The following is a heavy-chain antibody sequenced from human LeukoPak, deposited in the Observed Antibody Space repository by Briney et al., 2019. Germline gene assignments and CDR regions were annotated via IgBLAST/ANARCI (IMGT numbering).Heavy chain of an antibody. CDR1: GGTFSSYA. Sequence: SVKVSCKASGGTFSSYAISWVRQAPGQGLEWMGRIIPIFCTPKYAQKFQGRITSTTDESTSKAYMELSSLRSEDTAVYYCATEIGHYDILTGYYADIDYWGQGTLVTVSS. CDR3: ATEIGHYDILTGYYADIDY. CDR2: IIPIFCTP. J-gene: IGHJ4*02. V-gene: IGHV1-69*05. D-gene: IGHD3-9*01.